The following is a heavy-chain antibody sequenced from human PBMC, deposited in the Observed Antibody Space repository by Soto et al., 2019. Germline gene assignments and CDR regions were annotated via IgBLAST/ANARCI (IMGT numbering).Heavy chain of an antibody. CDR3: AKKGPGGVWEPFDY. D-gene: IGHD2-8*02. V-gene: IGHV3-30*18. CDR2: ISYDGSNI. J-gene: IGHJ4*02. Sequence: GGSLRLSCAASGFTFSVYGMHWVRQAPGKGLEWVAVISYDGSNIYYADSVKGRFTISRDNSKNTLYLQMNSLRAEDTAVYYCAKKGPGGVWEPFDYWGQGTLVTVSS. CDR1: GFTFSVYG.